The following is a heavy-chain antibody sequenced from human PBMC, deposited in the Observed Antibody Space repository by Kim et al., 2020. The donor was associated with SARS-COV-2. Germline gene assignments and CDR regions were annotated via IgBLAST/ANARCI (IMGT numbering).Heavy chain of an antibody. CDR1: GFTFYNYA. CDR3: AKEFEDITGITSGYFDY. CDR2: ISDSTITT. D-gene: IGHD1-7*01. Sequence: GGSLRLSCAASGFTFYNYAMSWVRQAPGKGLEWVSSISDSTITTYYSDSVKGRFTISRDNSKNTLYLQMNSLRAEDTAVYYCAKEFEDITGITSGYFDYWGQGTLVTVSS. V-gene: IGHV3-23*01. J-gene: IGHJ4*02.